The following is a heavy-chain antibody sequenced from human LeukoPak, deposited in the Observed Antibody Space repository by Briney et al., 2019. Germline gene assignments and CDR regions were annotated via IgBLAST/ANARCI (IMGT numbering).Heavy chain of an antibody. J-gene: IGHJ3*02. CDR2: INHSGST. V-gene: IGHV4-34*01. Sequence: PSETLSLTCAGYGGSFSGYYWSWIRQPPGKGLEWIGEINHSGSTNYNPSLKSRVTISVDTSKNQFSLKLSSVTAADTAVYYCARGSSRGIAAARKAFDIWGQGTMVTVSS. CDR1: GGSFSGYY. D-gene: IGHD6-13*01. CDR3: ARGSSRGIAAARKAFDI.